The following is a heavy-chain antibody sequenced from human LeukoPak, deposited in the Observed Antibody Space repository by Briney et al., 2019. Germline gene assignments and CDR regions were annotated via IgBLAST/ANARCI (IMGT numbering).Heavy chain of an antibody. V-gene: IGHV4-38-2*02. Sequence: SETLSLTCSVSGFFISSGYYWGWIRQSPGKGLEWIGSIYHSGSTYSNPSLKSRVTISVDTSQNRFSLKVSSVTAADTAVYYCARDPAAAITSQDWFDPWGQGTLVTVSS. D-gene: IGHD5-18*01. CDR3: ARDPAAAITSQDWFDP. CDR2: IYHSGST. CDR1: GFFISSGYY. J-gene: IGHJ5*02.